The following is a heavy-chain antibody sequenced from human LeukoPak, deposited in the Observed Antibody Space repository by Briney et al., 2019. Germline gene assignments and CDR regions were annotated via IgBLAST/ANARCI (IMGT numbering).Heavy chain of an antibody. CDR1: GGSISSGDYY. CDR3: ARRVVNGYNWFDP. V-gene: IGHV4-30-4*01. D-gene: IGHD2-8*02. J-gene: IGHJ5*02. CDR2: IYYSGST. Sequence: SQTLSLTRTVSGGSISSGDYYWSWIRQPPGKGLEWIGYIYYSGSTYCNPSLKSRVTISVDTSKNQFSLKLSSVTAADTAVYYCARRVVNGYNWFDPWGQGTLVTVSS.